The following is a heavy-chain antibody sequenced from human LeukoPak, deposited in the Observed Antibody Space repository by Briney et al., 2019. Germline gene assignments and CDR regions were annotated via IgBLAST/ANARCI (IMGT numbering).Heavy chain of an antibody. D-gene: IGHD1-14*01. CDR3: ARAPGNLENYHYGMDV. CDR2: ISAYNGNT. Sequence: ASVKVSCKASGYSFTSYGFSWVRQAPGQGLGWMAWISAYNGNTNYAQKFQGRVTMTTDTSTSTAYMEPRSLRSDDTAVYYCARAPGNLENYHYGMDVWGQGTTVTVSS. V-gene: IGHV1-18*01. J-gene: IGHJ6*02. CDR1: GYSFTSYG.